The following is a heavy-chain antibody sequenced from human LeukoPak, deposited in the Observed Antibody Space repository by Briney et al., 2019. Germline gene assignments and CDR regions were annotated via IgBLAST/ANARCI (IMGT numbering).Heavy chain of an antibody. J-gene: IGHJ5*02. Sequence: PGGSLRLSCAASGFTFNSYAMTWVRQALGKGLEWVSAISGSGVNTYYADSVKGRFTISRDNSKNMLYLRMNSLRAEDTAVYYCAKTLGYSGYFSPWGQGTLVTVSS. CDR2: ISGSGVNT. V-gene: IGHV3-23*01. D-gene: IGHD3-22*01. CDR3: AKTLGYSGYFSP. CDR1: GFTFNSYA.